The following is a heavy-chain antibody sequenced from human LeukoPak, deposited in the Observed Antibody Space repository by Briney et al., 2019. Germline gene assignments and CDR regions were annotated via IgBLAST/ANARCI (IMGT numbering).Heavy chain of an antibody. CDR1: GVSVSTSH. CDR2: LSYTGKT. D-gene: IGHD2/OR15-2a*01. V-gene: IGHV4-59*02. CDR3: SEGYFEPFDH. J-gene: IGHJ4*02. Sequence: ASETLSLTCNVSGVSVSTSHWNWIRHRPGKGLEWIGCLSYTGKTDYNPSLKSRVSISLGSSNNHFSLKLTSVTAADTAVYYCSEGYFEPFDHWGQGILVTVSS.